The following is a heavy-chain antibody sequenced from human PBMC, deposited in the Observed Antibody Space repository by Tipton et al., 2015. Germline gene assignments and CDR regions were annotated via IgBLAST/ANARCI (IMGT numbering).Heavy chain of an antibody. CDR1: GGSISSFY. V-gene: IGHV4-59*01. CDR3: ARVGGYSGYETPKVGFLYYGMDV. Sequence: LRLSCTVSGGSISSFYWSWIRQPPGKGLEWIGYIYYSGSTNYNPSLKSRVTISVDASKSQFSLRLSSVTAADTAVYYCARVGGYSGYETPKVGFLYYGMDVWGQGTTVTVSS. CDR2: IYYSGST. D-gene: IGHD5-12*01. J-gene: IGHJ6*02.